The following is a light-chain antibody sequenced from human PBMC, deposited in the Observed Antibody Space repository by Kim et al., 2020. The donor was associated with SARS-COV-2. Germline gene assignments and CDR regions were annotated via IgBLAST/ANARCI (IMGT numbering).Light chain of an antibody. J-gene: IGKJ2*01. CDR1: QSISSW. Sequence: SVGDRVTITCRASQSISSWLAWYQQKPGKAPKLLIYKASSVESGVPSRFSGSGSGTEFTLTISSLQPDDFATYYCQQYNSYSPMDTFGQGTKLEI. V-gene: IGKV1-5*03. CDR2: KAS. CDR3: QQYNSYSPMDT.